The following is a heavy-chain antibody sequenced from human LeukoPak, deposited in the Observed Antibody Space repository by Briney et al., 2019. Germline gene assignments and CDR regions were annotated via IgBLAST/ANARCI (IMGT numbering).Heavy chain of an antibody. CDR1: GGSISSYY. V-gene: IGHV4-59*01. D-gene: IGHD6-6*01. CDR2: IYYSGST. Sequence: PSETLSLTCTVSGGSISSYYWSWIRQPPGKGLEWIGYIYYSGSTNYNPSLKSRVTISVDTSKNQFSLNLTSVTAADTAVYYCARWGSIAVARFDYWGQGTLATVSS. CDR3: ARWGSIAVARFDY. J-gene: IGHJ4*02.